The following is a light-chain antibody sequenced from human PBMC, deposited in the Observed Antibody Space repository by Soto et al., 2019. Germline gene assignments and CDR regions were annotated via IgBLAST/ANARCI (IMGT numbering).Light chain of an antibody. Sequence: EIVLTQSPATLSLSPGERATLSCRASQSVSTYLAWYQQKPGRAPRLLIYDASNRATGIPARFSGSGSGTDFPLTISSLEPEDFAGYYCQQRNNWPFLTFGGGTKVEIK. V-gene: IGKV3-11*01. J-gene: IGKJ4*01. CDR1: QSVSTY. CDR3: QQRNNWPFLT. CDR2: DAS.